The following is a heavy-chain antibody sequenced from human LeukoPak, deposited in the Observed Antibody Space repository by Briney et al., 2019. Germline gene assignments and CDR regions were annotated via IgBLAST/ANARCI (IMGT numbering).Heavy chain of an antibody. CDR3: ARVDTAMALLFDY. CDR1: GGSISSSSYY. Sequence: PSGTLCLTCTVSGGSISSSSYYWGWIRQPPGKGLEWIGSIYYSGSTYYNPSLKSRVTISVDTSKNQFSLKLSSVTAADTAVYYCARVDTAMALLFDYCGQRALLAASS. V-gene: IGHV4-39*01. CDR2: IYYSGST. D-gene: IGHD5-18*01. J-gene: IGHJ4*02.